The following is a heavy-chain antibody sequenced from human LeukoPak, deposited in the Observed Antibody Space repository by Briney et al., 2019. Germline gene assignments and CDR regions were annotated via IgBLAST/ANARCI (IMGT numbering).Heavy chain of an antibody. CDR1: GGTFSSYA. CDR3: ARDGEDSSGWYLANWFDP. V-gene: IGHV1-69*05. CDR2: IIPIFGTA. J-gene: IGHJ5*02. Sequence: SVKVSCKASGGTFSSYAISWVRQAPGQGLEWMGRIIPIFGTANYAQKFQGRVTITTDESTSTAYMELSSLRSEDTAVYYCARDGEDSSGWYLANWFDPWGQGTLVTVSS. D-gene: IGHD6-19*01.